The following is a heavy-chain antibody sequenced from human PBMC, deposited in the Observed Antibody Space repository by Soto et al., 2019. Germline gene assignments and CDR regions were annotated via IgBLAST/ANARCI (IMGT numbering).Heavy chain of an antibody. D-gene: IGHD3-22*01. V-gene: IGHV1-69*01. Sequence: TSVAVSRGACGTTFARYATSGVRQAPGQGLEWMGGIIPMFGTANYAQKFQGRVTITAVESTSTADMELSSLRSEDTAVYYCARQFDYESSGYYYPYWGQGTPVTVSA. CDR3: ARQFDYESSGYYYPY. CDR2: IIPMFGTA. CDR1: GTTFARYA. J-gene: IGHJ4*02.